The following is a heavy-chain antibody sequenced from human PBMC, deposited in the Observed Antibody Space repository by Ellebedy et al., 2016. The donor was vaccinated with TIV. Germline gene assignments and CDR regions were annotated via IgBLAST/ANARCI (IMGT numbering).Heavy chain of an antibody. J-gene: IGHJ3*02. D-gene: IGHD3-16*02. CDR2: INHSGST. Sequence: SETLSLXXAVYGGSFSGYYWSWIRQPPGKGLEWIGEINHSGSTNYNPSLKSRVTISVDTSKNQFSLKLSSVTAADTAVYYCARERGDYVWGSYRYLDAFDIWGQGTMVTVSS. V-gene: IGHV4-34*01. CDR3: ARERGDYVWGSYRYLDAFDI. CDR1: GGSFSGYY.